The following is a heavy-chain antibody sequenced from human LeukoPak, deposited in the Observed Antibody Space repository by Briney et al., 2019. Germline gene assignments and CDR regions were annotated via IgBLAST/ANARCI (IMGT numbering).Heavy chain of an antibody. Sequence: SETLSLTCSVSGGSVSIGTYYWSWIRHPPGKGLECIGYIWNSGSTKYNPSLKSRVTISVDTSKNQFSLKLSSVTAADTAVYYCAREAAYYNSGSRPIDSWGQGTLVTVSS. V-gene: IGHV4-61*01. J-gene: IGHJ4*02. CDR2: IWNSGST. D-gene: IGHD3-10*01. CDR1: GGSVSIGTYY. CDR3: AREAAYYNSGSRPIDS.